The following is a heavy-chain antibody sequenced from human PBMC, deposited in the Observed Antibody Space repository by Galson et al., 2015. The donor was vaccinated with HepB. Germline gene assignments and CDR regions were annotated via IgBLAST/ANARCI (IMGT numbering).Heavy chain of an antibody. CDR2: IRGSGGRA. D-gene: IGHD6-13*01. Sequence: SLRQSCGTCGFIFRFSSMSWVRQARGKGLGLVSAIRGSGGRAHWADSVKGRFTISRYNSKNTLYLQMNSLRAEDTAVYYRAKDLEDSSSWYMRYYYYGMDVWGQGTTVTVSS. CDR3: AKDLEDSSSWYMRYYYYGMDV. J-gene: IGHJ6*02. V-gene: IGHV3-23*01. CDR1: GFIFRFSS.